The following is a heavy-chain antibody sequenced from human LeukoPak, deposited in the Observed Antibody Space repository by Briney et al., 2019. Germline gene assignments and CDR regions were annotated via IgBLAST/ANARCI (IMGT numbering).Heavy chain of an antibody. D-gene: IGHD5-18*01. V-gene: IGHV1-2*02. CDR3: ARGASSVDTAMTSGTLFDY. J-gene: IGHJ4*02. Sequence: ASVKVSCKASGYTFTGYYMHWVRQAPGQGLEWMGWTNPNSGGTNYAQKFQGRVTTTRDTSISTAYMELSRLRSDDTAVYYCARGASSVDTAMTSGTLFDYWGQGTLVTVSS. CDR2: TNPNSGGT. CDR1: GYTFTGYY.